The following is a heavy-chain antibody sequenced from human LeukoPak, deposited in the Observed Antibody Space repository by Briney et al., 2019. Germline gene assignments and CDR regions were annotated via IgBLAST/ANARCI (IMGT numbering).Heavy chain of an antibody. CDR1: GFTFSSYW. J-gene: IGHJ4*02. V-gene: IGHV3-23*01. CDR3: AKEIDYYYDSSGYFGS. Sequence: PGGSLRLSCAASGFTFSSYWMSWVRQAPGKGLEWVSDISGSGGSTYYADSVKGRFTISRDNSKNTLYLQMNSLRAEDTAVYYCAKEIDYYYDSSGYFGSWGQGTLVTVSS. D-gene: IGHD3-22*01. CDR2: ISGSGGST.